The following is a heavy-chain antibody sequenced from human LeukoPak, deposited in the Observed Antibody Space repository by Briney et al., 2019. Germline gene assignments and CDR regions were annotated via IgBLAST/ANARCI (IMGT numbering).Heavy chain of an antibody. J-gene: IGHJ4*02. CDR2: ISYDGSNK. D-gene: IGHD1-14*01. Sequence: GRSLRLSCAASGFTFSSYGMHWVRQTRGKGLEWVAVISYDGSNKYYADSVKGRFNISRDNSENTLYLQMNSLIAEDTAVYYCAKDNRVYDYFYYWGQGTLVTVSS. V-gene: IGHV3-30*18. CDR1: GFTFSSYG. CDR3: AKDNRVYDYFYY.